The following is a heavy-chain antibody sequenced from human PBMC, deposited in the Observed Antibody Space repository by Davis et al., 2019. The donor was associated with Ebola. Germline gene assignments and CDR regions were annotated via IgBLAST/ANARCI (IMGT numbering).Heavy chain of an antibody. D-gene: IGHD3-9*01. CDR1: GYSFTTYA. CDR2: INPANGNA. CDR3: ARGRVRLAISGNFVYYMDV. V-gene: IGHV1-3*01. Sequence: ASVKVSCKASGYSFTTYAVQWVRQAPGQRPEWMGWINPANGNAQYSQKFQGRVTITRDTSASIAYMELSSLRSEDTAVYYCARGRVRLAISGNFVYYMDVWGRGTTVTVSS. J-gene: IGHJ6*03.